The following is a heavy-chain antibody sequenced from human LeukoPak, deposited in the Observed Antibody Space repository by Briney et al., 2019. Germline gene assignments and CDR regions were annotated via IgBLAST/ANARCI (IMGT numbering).Heavy chain of an antibody. J-gene: IGHJ4*02. Sequence: SGPTLVKPTQTLTLTCTFSEFSLTTSGVGVGWIRQPPGKALEWLALIYWNDDKRYSPSLKSRLTITKDTSKNQVVLTMTNMDPVDTATYYCAHYYYDSGGYSLDYWGQGTLVTVSS. CDR3: AHYYYDSGGYSLDY. CDR1: EFSLTTSGVG. D-gene: IGHD3-22*01. CDR2: IYWNDDK. V-gene: IGHV2-5*01.